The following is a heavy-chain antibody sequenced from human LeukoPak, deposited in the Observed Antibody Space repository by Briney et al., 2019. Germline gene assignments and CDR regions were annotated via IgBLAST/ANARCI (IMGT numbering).Heavy chain of an antibody. Sequence: NPGGSLRLSCAASGFTFSTYTMNWVRQAPGKGLEWVSSIGSSNSYIYYADSVKGRFTISRDNAKNSLYLQMNSLRAEDTAVYYCAREYCSSTSCSPYFYYGVDVWGQGTTVTVSS. CDR1: GFTFSTYT. V-gene: IGHV3-21*01. D-gene: IGHD2-2*01. CDR3: AREYCSSTSCSPYFYYGVDV. CDR2: IGSSNSYI. J-gene: IGHJ6*02.